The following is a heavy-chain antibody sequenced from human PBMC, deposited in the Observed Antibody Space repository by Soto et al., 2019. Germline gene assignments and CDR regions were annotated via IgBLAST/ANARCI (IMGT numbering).Heavy chain of an antibody. CDR2: FYYSGST. V-gene: IGHV4-39*01. J-gene: IGHJ6*02. CDR1: GGSISSGTYS. D-gene: IGHD2-8*01. CDR3: ARLGGYCTTSCYGYYGMDV. Sequence: PSETLSLTCTVSGGSISSGTYSWGWIRHPPGKGLEWIGTFYYSGSTYYNPSLKSRVTISVDTSKNQFSLKVSSVTAADTAVYYCARLGGYCTTSCYGYYGMDVWGQGTTVTVSS.